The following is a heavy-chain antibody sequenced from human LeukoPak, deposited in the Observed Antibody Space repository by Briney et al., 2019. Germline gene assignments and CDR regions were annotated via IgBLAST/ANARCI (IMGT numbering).Heavy chain of an antibody. V-gene: IGHV4-59*01. Sequence: SETLSLTCTVSGGSIRSYYRSWIRQPPGKGLEWIGYIYYSGSTNYNPSLKSRVTISVDTSKNQFSLKLSSVTAADTAVYYCARXGNWNDARGNYYYYMXVXXKGTXXTVS. CDR1: GGSIRSYY. J-gene: IGHJ6*03. CDR3: ARXGNWNDARGNYYYYMXV. D-gene: IGHD1-20*01. CDR2: IYYSGST.